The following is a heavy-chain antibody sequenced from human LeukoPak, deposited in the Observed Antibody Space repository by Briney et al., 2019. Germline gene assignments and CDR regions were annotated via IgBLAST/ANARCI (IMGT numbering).Heavy chain of an antibody. CDR3: ARETVAGSRFDP. Sequence: SETLSLTCTVSGGSITATGTYYWSWIRQPAGKGLEWIGRIYTSGSTHYNPSFKSRVTISVDTSKTRFSLDLSSVTAADTAVYYCARETVAGSRFDPWGQGTLVTVSS. V-gene: IGHV4-61*02. CDR1: GGSITATGTYY. CDR2: IYTSGST. D-gene: IGHD2-15*01. J-gene: IGHJ5*02.